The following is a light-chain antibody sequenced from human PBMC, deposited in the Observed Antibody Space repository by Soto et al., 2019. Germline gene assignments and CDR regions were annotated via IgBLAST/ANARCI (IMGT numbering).Light chain of an antibody. CDR2: EAS. CDR3: SLYTSENTYV. J-gene: IGLJ1*01. V-gene: IGLV2-18*01. CDR1: STDFVSYNR. Sequence: QSVRTQPPSVSGSPGQSVTISCTGTSTDFVSYNRVSWYQQPPDTAPKLMIYEASNRPSGVPDRFSGSKSGNTASLTISGLQAADEADYYCSLYTSENTYVFGTGTKVTVL.